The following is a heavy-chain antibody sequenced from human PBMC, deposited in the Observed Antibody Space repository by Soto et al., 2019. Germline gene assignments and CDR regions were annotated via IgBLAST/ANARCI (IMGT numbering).Heavy chain of an antibody. CDR3: ASDWYPRFDP. D-gene: IGHD6-13*01. CDR1: GYSFSSYG. Sequence: QVHLVQSGPEVREPGASMKVSCKASGYSFSSYGITWVRQAPGQGLEWMGWISPSTHETNYAQKFQCRVTVTTDTSTSTAVIELRNLNSDDTAVYYCASDWYPRFDPWGPGTLVTVSS. V-gene: IGHV1-18*01. CDR2: ISPSTHET. J-gene: IGHJ5*02.